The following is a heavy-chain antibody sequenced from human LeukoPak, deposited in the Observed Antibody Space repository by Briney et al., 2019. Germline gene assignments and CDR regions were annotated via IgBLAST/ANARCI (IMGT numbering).Heavy chain of an antibody. CDR2: INHSGST. CDR3: ARASYAPYDFWSGSPHPPDDY. Sequence: PSETLSLTCAVSGYSISSGYYWGWIRQPPGKGLEWIGEINHSGSTNYNPSLKSRVTISVDTSKNQFSLKLSSVTAADTAVYYCARASYAPYDFWSGSPHPPDDYWGQGTLVTVSS. CDR1: GYSISSGYY. V-gene: IGHV4-38-2*01. J-gene: IGHJ4*02. D-gene: IGHD3-3*01.